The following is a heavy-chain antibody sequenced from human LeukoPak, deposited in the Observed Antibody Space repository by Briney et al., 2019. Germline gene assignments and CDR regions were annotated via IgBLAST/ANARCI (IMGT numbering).Heavy chain of an antibody. CDR1: GLPIADFA. CDR2: ISGDGVRT. Sequence: GGSLRLSCVASGLPIADFAMHWVRQAPGKGLEWVSLISGDGVRTFYADSVKGRFSISRDNSKNSLYLEMNSLRTEDAAMYYCAKESGKFDYWGQGTLVAVSS. CDR3: AKESGKFDY. J-gene: IGHJ4*02. V-gene: IGHV3-43*02.